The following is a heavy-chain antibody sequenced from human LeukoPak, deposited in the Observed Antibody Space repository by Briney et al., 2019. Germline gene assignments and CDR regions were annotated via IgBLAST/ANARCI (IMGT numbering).Heavy chain of an antibody. J-gene: IGHJ5*02. CDR1: GGSIRSSSYY. D-gene: IGHD6-19*01. CDR3: ARRSTVAGRGRFDP. V-gene: IGHV4-39*01. Sequence: SETLSLTCTVSGGSIRSSSYYWGWIRQPPGKGLEWIGSVHYSGSTYDNPSLKSRVTISVDTSKNQFSLKLIPVTAADTAVYYCARRSTVAGRGRFDPWGQGTLVTVSS. CDR2: VHYSGST.